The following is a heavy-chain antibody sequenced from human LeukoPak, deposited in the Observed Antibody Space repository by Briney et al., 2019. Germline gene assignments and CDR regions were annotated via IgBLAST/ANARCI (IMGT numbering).Heavy chain of an antibody. Sequence: SQTLSLTCTVSGGSISSGSYYWSWIRQPAGKGLEWIGRIYTSGSTNYNPSLKSRVTISVDTSKNQFSLKLSSVTAAHTAVYYCARERWLQLPDDAFDIWGQGTMVTVSS. CDR3: ARERWLQLPDDAFDI. CDR1: GGSISSGSYY. CDR2: IYTSGST. J-gene: IGHJ3*02. V-gene: IGHV4-61*02. D-gene: IGHD5-24*01.